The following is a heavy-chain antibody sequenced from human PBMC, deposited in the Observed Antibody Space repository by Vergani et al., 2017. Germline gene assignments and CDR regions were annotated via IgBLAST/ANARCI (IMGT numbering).Heavy chain of an antibody. V-gene: IGHV3-21*01. Sequence: EVQLVESGGGLVKPGGSLRLSCAASGFTFSSYSMNWVRQAPGKGLEWVSSMSSSSSYIYYADSVKGRFTISRDNAKNSLYLQRNSLRAEDTAVYYCARDWDSYYFDYWGQGTLVTVSS. CDR2: MSSSSSYI. J-gene: IGHJ4*02. D-gene: IGHD1-26*01. CDR3: ARDWDSYYFDY. CDR1: GFTFSSYS.